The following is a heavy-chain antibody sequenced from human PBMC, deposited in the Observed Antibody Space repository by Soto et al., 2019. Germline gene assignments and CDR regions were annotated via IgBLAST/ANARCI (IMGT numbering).Heavy chain of an antibody. V-gene: IGHV1-18*04. CDR2: ISPYNGNT. D-gene: IGHD5-12*01. Sequence: QIQLVQSGVEVKKPGASVRVSCKASGYAFSNYGISWIRQAPGLGLEWMGWISPYNGNTDYAQSLQGRVTITTATSTNTAYMELRSLTSDNTAVYYCATSYDSGFDPWGQGTLVTVSS. CDR3: ATSYDSGFDP. CDR1: GYAFSNYG. J-gene: IGHJ5*02.